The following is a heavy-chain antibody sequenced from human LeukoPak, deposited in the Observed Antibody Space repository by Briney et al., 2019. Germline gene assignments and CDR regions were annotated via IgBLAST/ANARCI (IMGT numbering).Heavy chain of an antibody. Sequence: SETLSLTCTVSGVSISSGGYYWSWIRQPPGKGLEWIGSIYYSGSTYYNPSLKSRVTISVDTSKNQFSLKLSSVTAADTAVYYCATLSAYSSGWYYFDYWGQGTLVTVSS. CDR1: GVSISSGGYY. D-gene: IGHD6-19*01. CDR3: ATLSAYSSGWYYFDY. CDR2: IYYSGST. J-gene: IGHJ4*02. V-gene: IGHV4-39*01.